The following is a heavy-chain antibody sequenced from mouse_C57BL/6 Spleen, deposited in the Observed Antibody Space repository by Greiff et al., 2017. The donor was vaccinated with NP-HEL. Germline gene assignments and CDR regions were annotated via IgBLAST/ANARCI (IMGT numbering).Heavy chain of an antibody. D-gene: IGHD2-3*01. V-gene: IGHV1-50*01. J-gene: IGHJ2*01. Sequence: QVQLQQPGAELVKPGASVKLSCKASGYTFTSYWMQWVKQRPGQGLEWIGEIDPSDSYTNYNQKFKGKATLTVDTSSSTAYMQLSSLTSEDSAVYYCARPRYDGYFDYWGQGTTLTVSS. CDR3: ARPRYDGYFDY. CDR1: GYTFTSYW. CDR2: IDPSDSYT.